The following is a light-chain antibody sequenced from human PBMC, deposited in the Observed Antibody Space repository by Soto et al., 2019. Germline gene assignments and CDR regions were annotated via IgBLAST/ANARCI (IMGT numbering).Light chain of an antibody. CDR1: QSVSSN. CDR3: QQYNNWPWLT. V-gene: IGKV3-15*01. J-gene: IGKJ4*01. Sequence: EIVMTQSPATLSVSPGERATLSCRASQSVSSNLAWYQQKPGLAPRLLIYGASTRATGIPARFSGSGSGTEFTLTISSLQSEDFAVYYCQQYNNWPWLTFGGGTKVEIK. CDR2: GAS.